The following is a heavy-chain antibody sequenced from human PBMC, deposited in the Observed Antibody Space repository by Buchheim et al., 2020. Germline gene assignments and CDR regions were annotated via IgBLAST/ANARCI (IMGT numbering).Heavy chain of an antibody. CDR1: GFTFSSYG. Sequence: DVQLLESGGGLIHPGGSLRLSCVGSGFTFSSYGMGWVRQAPGKGLEWVSGITLSGSSTYYADSVKGRFTISRDNSKNTLYLQMNSLRAEDTAVYYCAKELYLGYWYFDLWGRGTL. V-gene: IGHV3-23*01. CDR3: AKELYLGYWYFDL. CDR2: ITLSGSST. D-gene: IGHD3-10*01. J-gene: IGHJ2*01.